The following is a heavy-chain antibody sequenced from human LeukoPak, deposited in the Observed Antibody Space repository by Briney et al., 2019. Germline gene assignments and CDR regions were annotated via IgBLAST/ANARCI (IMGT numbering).Heavy chain of an antibody. Sequence: GGSLRLSCAASGFTFRNYGMSWVRQAPGKGLEWVSGTIGTGDSKFYADPVKGRFTISRDNSTNTLYLHMNSLRVDDTAVYYCASLYNDYGDYWGQGALVTVSS. CDR1: GFTFRNYG. J-gene: IGHJ4*02. V-gene: IGHV3-23*01. CDR2: TIGTGDSK. D-gene: IGHD5-24*01. CDR3: ASLYNDYGDY.